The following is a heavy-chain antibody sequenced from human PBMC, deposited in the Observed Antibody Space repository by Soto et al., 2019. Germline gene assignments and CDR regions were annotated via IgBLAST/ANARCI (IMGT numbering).Heavy chain of an antibody. CDR3: VRKKSYKIGTNPVYLAY. Sequence: GGSLRLSCAASGFTFSSYSMNWVRQDQGKGLEWVSSISSSSSYIYYADSVKGRFTISRDNAKNSLYLQMNSLRAEDTAVYFCVRKKSYKIGTNPVYLAYWGQGTLVPVSS. J-gene: IGHJ4*02. V-gene: IGHV3-21*01. CDR2: ISSSSSYI. CDR1: GFTFSSYS. D-gene: IGHD1-7*01.